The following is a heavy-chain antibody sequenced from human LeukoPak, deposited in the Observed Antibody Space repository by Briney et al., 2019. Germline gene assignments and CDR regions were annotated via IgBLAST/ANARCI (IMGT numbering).Heavy chain of an antibody. Sequence: PSQTLSLTCAVSGDSISSGDYYWSWIRQPPGKGLEWIGEINHSGSTNYNPSLKSRVTISVDTSKNQFSLKLSSVTAADTAVYYCARVAYGDLDYWGQGTLVTVSS. CDR2: INHSGST. J-gene: IGHJ4*02. CDR3: ARVAYGDLDY. D-gene: IGHD4-17*01. V-gene: IGHV4-30-2*01. CDR1: GDSISSGDYY.